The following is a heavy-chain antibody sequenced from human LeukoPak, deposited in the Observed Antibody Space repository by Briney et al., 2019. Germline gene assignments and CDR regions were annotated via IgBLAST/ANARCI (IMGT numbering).Heavy chain of an antibody. CDR1: GGSISSSSYY. V-gene: IGHV4-39*07. CDR2: IYYSGST. CDR3: ARDSKAHNWFDP. J-gene: IGHJ5*02. Sequence: PSETLSLTCTVSGGSISSSSYYWGWIRQPPGKGLEWIGSIYYSGSTYYNPSLKSRVTISVDRSKNQFSLKLSSVTAADTAVYYCARDSKAHNWFDPWGQGTLVTVSS.